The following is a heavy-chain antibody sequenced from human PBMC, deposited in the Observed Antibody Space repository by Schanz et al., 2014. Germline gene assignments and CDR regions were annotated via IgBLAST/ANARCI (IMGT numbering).Heavy chain of an antibody. CDR3: ARKMKLGVYGGKGHDSLDI. V-gene: IGHV3-74*02. J-gene: IGHJ3*02. CDR1: GFTFSSHW. Sequence: EVHLVESGGGLVQPGGSLRLSCAASGFTFSSHWMHWVRQDPGKGLVWVARINSVGSNTDYADSVTGRFTISRDNAKNTLYLQMNTLRAEDTAVYYCARKMKLGVYGGKGHDSLDIWGQGTMXTVSS. CDR2: INSVGSNT. D-gene: IGHD4-17*01.